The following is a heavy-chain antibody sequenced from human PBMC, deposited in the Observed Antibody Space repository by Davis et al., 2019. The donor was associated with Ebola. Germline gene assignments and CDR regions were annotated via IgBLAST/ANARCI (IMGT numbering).Heavy chain of an antibody. CDR1: GYSFATYW. CDR3: ARLPAGGHTYGNRFYFDY. V-gene: IGHV5-51*01. J-gene: IGHJ4*02. D-gene: IGHD5-18*01. Sequence: GESLKISCQGSGYSFATYWIGWVRQMPGKGLEWMGLIFPGDSGATYSPSFEGQVTISVDKSISTAYLHLSSLQASDTAMYYCARLPAGGHTYGNRFYFDYWGQGTLVTVSS. CDR2: IFPGDSGA.